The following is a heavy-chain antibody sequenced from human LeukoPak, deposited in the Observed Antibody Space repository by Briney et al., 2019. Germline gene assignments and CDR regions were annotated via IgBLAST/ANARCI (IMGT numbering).Heavy chain of an antibody. D-gene: IGHD2-8*01. CDR3: ARGGKCANGVCPVPTDY. J-gene: IGHJ4*02. CDR1: GGSISPDN. V-gene: IGHV4-59*01. CDR2: IYNSGTT. Sequence: SETLSLTCTVSGGSISPDNWTWIRQPPGKGLEYIGYIYNSGTTNYNPSLRSRVTLSLDTSKNQFSLRLSSVTAADTAVYYCARGGKCANGVCPVPTDYWGQGTLVTVSS.